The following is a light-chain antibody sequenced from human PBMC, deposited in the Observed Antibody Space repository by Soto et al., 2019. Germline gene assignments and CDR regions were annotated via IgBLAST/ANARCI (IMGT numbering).Light chain of an antibody. CDR2: DTS. V-gene: IGKV3-15*01. CDR1: QSVSSS. Sequence: EIVVTQSPATLSVSPGERVTLSCRASQSVSSSLAWYQQRPGQAPRLLIYDTSTRAPGIAARFSGSGSGTEFTLTISSLQSEDVAVSYCQQYVHWPPGTFGQGTTVDIK. CDR3: QQYVHWPPGT. J-gene: IGKJ1*01.